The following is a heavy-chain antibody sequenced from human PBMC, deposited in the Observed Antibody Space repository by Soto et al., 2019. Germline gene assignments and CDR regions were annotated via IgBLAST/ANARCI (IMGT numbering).Heavy chain of an antibody. CDR2: INPSGGST. V-gene: IGHV1-46*01. CDR1: GYTFTSYY. Sequence: ASVKVSCKASGYTFTSYYMHWVRQAPGQGLEWMGIINPSGGSTSYAQKFQGRVTMTRDTSTSTVYMELSGLTTDDTARYYCCWQANPHHHVFDVWGQGTMVTVSS. CDR3: CWQANPHHHVFDV. J-gene: IGHJ3*01.